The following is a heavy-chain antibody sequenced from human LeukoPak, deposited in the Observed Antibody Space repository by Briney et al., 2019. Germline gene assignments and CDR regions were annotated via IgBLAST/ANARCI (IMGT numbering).Heavy chain of an antibody. CDR3: ARVVITIFGVVIRLFDY. J-gene: IGHJ4*02. Sequence: ASVKVSCKASGYTFTSYGISWVRQAPGQGLEWMGWISAYNGNTNYAQKLRGRVTMTTDTSTSTAYMELRSLRSDDTAVYYCARVVITIFGVVIRLFDYWGQGTLVTVSS. V-gene: IGHV1-18*01. CDR2: ISAYNGNT. D-gene: IGHD3-3*01. CDR1: GYTFTSYG.